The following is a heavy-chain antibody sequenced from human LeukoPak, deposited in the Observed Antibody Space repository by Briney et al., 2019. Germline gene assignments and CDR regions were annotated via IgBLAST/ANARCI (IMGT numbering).Heavy chain of an antibody. CDR2: ISSSGGNT. V-gene: IGHV3-23*01. J-gene: IGHJ4*02. CDR3: AKEVYSYGPRGLDY. Sequence: GGSLRLSCAASGFTFSTYAMSWVRQAPGKGLEWVSAISSSGGNTIYADSVKGRFTISRDNSKNTLYLQMNSLRAEDTAVYYCAKEVYSYGPRGLDYWGQGTLVTVSS. CDR1: GFTFSTYA. D-gene: IGHD5-18*01.